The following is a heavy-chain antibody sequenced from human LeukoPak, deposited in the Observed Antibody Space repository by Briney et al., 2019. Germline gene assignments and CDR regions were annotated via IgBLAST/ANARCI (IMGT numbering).Heavy chain of an antibody. Sequence: GGSLRLSCAASGFSFSTYAMSWVRQAPGKGLEWVSGVNGNGGSTSYADSVKGRFTISRDNAKNSLYLQMNSLRAEDTAVYYCARATSDYGDYGFDYWGQGTLVTVSS. J-gene: IGHJ4*02. D-gene: IGHD4-17*01. CDR1: GFSFSTYA. CDR3: ARATSDYGDYGFDY. CDR2: VNGNGGST. V-gene: IGHV3-23*01.